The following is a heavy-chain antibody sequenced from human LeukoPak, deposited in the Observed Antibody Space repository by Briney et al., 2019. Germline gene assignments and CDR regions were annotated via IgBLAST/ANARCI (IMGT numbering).Heavy chain of an antibody. CDR1: RYTFTGYY. V-gene: IGHV1-2*02. Sequence: GASVEVSCKASRYTFTGYYMHWVRQAPGQGLEWMGWIYPNSGGTNYAQKFQGRVTMTRDTSISTAYMELSRLRSDDTAVYYCARSDQFPYYMDVWGKGTTVTVSS. D-gene: IGHD2-2*01. J-gene: IGHJ6*03. CDR3: ARSDQFPYYMDV. CDR2: IYPNSGGT.